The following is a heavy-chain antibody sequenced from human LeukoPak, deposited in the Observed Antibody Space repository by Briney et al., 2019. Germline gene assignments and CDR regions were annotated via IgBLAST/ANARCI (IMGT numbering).Heavy chain of an antibody. J-gene: IGHJ4*02. D-gene: IGHD3-3*01. Sequence: GGSLRLSCAASGFTFSSYSMNWVRQAPGKGLEWVAVISYDGSNKYYADSVKGRFTISRDNSKNTLYLQMNSLRAEDTAVYYCAKAYDFWSGYYVDWGQGTLVTVSS. CDR2: ISYDGSNK. CDR3: AKAYDFWSGYYVD. CDR1: GFTFSSYS. V-gene: IGHV3-30*18.